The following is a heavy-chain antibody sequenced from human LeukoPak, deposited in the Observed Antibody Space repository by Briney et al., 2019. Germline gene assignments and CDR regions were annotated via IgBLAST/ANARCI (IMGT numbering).Heavy chain of an antibody. CDR2: MSFDGGYK. V-gene: IGHV3-30*04. CDR1: GFTFSRYA. Sequence: PGGSLRLSCAASGFTFSRYAMHWVRQAPGKGLEWVAIMSFDGGYKYYADSVKGRFTISRDNSKNTLYLQINSLRGEDTAVYYCARGVADRSAWCDYWGQGTLVTVSS. J-gene: IGHJ4*02. CDR3: ARGVADRSAWCDY. D-gene: IGHD6-19*01.